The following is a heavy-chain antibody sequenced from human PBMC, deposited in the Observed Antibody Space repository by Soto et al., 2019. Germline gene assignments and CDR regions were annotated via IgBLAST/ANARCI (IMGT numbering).Heavy chain of an antibody. CDR3: ARVDTALVRFDP. CDR2: IYYSGST. D-gene: IGHD5-18*01. J-gene: IGHJ5*02. Sequence: PSETLSLTCTVSGGSISSYYWSWIRQPPGKGLEWIGYIYYSGSTNYNPSLKSRVTISVDTSKNQFSLKLSSVTAADTAVYYCARVDTALVRFDPWGQGTLVTVSS. CDR1: GGSISSYY. V-gene: IGHV4-59*12.